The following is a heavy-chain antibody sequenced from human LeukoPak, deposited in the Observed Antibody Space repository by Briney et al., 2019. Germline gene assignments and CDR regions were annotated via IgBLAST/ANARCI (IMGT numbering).Heavy chain of an antibody. J-gene: IGHJ4*02. CDR1: GYTFTSYG. V-gene: IGHV1-18*01. Sequence: GASVKVSCKASGYTFTSYGISWVRQAPGQGLEWMGWISAYTGNTNCSQKLQGRVTMTTDTSTSTAYMELRSLRSDDTAVYHCARGGSRMVTYGSLDYWGQGSLVTVSS. D-gene: IGHD2-15*01. CDR2: ISAYTGNT. CDR3: ARGGSRMVTYGSLDY.